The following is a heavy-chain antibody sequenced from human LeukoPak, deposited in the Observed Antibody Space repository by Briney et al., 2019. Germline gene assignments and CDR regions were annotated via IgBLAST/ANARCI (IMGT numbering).Heavy chain of an antibody. CDR2: ISYDGSNK. V-gene: IGHV3-30*04. D-gene: IGHD3-22*01. CDR1: GLTFNRYA. J-gene: IGHJ4*02. CDR3: ARDGPIHFTMIVVGSFDY. Sequence: PGGSLRLSCAASGLTFNRYAMHWVRQAPGKGLEWVAVISYDGSNKYYAGSVKGRFTISRDNSKNTLYLQMNSLRAEDTAVYYCARDGPIHFTMIVVGSFDYWGQGTLVTVSS.